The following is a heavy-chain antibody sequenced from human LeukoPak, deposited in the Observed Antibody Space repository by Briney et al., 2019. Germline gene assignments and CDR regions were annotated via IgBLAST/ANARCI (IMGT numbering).Heavy chain of an antibody. J-gene: IGHJ3*01. CDR2: IKQDGNEK. V-gene: IGHV3-7*01. CDR1: RFPFSNYW. D-gene: IGHD1-1*01. CDR3: ARIGVQLGRRNPFDL. Sequence: GGSLRLSCAASRFPFSNYWMSWVRQDPGKGLEWVANIKQDGNEKYYVDSVKGRFTVSRDNAQNSLYLQMNSLRVEDTAVYYCARIGVQLGRRNPFDLWGQGTMVTVSS.